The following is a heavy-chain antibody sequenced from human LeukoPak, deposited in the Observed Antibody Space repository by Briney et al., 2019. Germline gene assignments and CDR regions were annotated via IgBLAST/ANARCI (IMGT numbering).Heavy chain of an antibody. CDR2: IYYSGST. CDR1: GGSISSYY. V-gene: IGHV4-59*01. D-gene: IGHD6-13*01. J-gene: IGHJ3*02. CDR3: ARVSIAAAGLDAFDI. Sequence: PSETLSLTCTVSGGSISSYYWSWIRQPPGKGLEWIGYIYYSGSTNYNPSLKSRVTISVDTSKNQFSLKLSSVTAADTAVYYCARVSIAAAGLDAFDIWGQGTMVTVSS.